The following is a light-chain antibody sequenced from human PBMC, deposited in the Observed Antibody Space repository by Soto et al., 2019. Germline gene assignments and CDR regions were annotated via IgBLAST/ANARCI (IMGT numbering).Light chain of an antibody. CDR1: SSNLGKNL. V-gene: IGLV1-40*01. CDR3: QSFDKYLSAVV. Sequence: QSVLTQPPSASGTPGQRVTISCSGSSSNLGKNLVYWYQQLPGTAPKLLIYDNTNRPSGVSVRFSGSKSGTSASLAISGLQAEDEADYYCQSFDKYLSAVVFGGGTKVTVL. CDR2: DNT. J-gene: IGLJ2*01.